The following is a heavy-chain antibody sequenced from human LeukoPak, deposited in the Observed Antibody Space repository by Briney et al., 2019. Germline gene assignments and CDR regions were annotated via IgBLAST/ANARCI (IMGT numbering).Heavy chain of an antibody. CDR1: GYTFTRYW. D-gene: IGHD5-12*01. CDR3: ARSPPGYSGYDQPSVSNWFDP. CDR2: IYPGDSDT. Sequence: GESLQISCKVSGYTFTRYWIAWVRQMPGKGLECMGIIYPGDSDTTYSPSFQGQVIVSADKSISTAYLQWSSLKASDTAMYYCARSPPGYSGYDQPSVSNWFDPWGQGTLVTVSS. V-gene: IGHV5-51*01. J-gene: IGHJ5*02.